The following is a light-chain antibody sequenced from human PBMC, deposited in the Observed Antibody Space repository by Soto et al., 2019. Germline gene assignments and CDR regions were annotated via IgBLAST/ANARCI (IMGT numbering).Light chain of an antibody. CDR3: QQRSKWPNP. V-gene: IGKV3-11*01. CDR1: QSVSRY. J-gene: IGKJ1*01. Sequence: IELTQAIFTLPWSHGESAILSCRASQSVSRYLAWFQQKPGQAPRLLIYDASNRATGIPARFSGSGSGTDFTLTISSLEPEDFALYYCQQRSKWPNPFGQGRNVDIK. CDR2: DAS.